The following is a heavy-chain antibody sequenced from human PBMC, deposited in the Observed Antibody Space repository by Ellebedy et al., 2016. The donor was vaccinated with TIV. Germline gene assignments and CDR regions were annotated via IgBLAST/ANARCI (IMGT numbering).Heavy chain of an antibody. V-gene: IGHV4-38-2*02. Sequence: MPSETLSLTCTVSGYSISSAYCWGWIRQPPGKGLEWIGSICHSGTTYYNPSLKSRVIVSVDTSTNPFSLRLTSVTAADTAVYYCARDEAITVRFDPWGRGTLVTVSS. CDR1: GYSISSAYC. J-gene: IGHJ5*02. CDR3: ARDEAITVRFDP. D-gene: IGHD3-16*01. CDR2: ICHSGTT.